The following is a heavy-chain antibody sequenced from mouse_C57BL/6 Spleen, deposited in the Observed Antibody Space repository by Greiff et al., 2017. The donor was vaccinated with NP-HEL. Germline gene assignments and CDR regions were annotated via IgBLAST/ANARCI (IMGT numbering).Heavy chain of an antibody. CDR1: GYAFSSSW. V-gene: IGHV1-82*01. J-gene: IGHJ4*01. CDR2: IYPGDGDT. D-gene: IGHD2-5*01. Sequence: QVQLKESGPELVKPGASVKISCKASGYAFSSSWMNWVKQRPGKGLEWIGRIYPGDGDTNYNGKFKGKATLTADKSSSTAYMQLSSLTSEDSAVYFCAREDHSNYKAMDYWGQGTSVTVSS. CDR3: AREDHSNYKAMDY.